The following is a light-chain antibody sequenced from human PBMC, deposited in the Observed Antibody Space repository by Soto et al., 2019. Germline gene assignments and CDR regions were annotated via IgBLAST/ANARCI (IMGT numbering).Light chain of an antibody. V-gene: IGLV2-14*01. CDR2: DVT. CDR3: AAWDDSLSGGV. Sequence: QSALTQPASVSGSPGQSITISCTGTSSDVGAYDFVSWYQHSPGKAPKLVTFDVTHRPPGISDRFSGSKSGTSASLAISGLRSEDEAEYYCAAWDDSLSGGVFGTGTKLTVL. J-gene: IGLJ1*01. CDR1: SSDVGAYDF.